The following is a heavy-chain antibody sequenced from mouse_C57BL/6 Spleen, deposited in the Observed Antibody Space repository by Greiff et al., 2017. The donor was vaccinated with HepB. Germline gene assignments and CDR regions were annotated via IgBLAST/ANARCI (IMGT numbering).Heavy chain of an antibody. V-gene: IGHV1-26*01. D-gene: IGHD2-4*01. CDR2: INPNNGGT. CDR3: AKTVLYYDYEESAMDY. J-gene: IGHJ4*01. Sequence: EVKLQQSGPELVKPGASVKISCKASGYTFTDYYMNWVKQSHGKSLEWIGDINPNNGGTSYNQKFKGKATLTVDKSSSTAYMELRSLTSEDSAVYYCAKTVLYYDYEESAMDYWGQGTSVTVSS. CDR1: GYTFTDYY.